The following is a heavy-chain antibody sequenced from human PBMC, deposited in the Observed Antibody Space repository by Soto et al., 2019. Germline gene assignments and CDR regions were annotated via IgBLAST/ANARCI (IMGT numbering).Heavy chain of an antibody. CDR3: AHTRGITIFGVVDFDY. J-gene: IGHJ4*02. CDR2: IYWDDDK. D-gene: IGHD3-3*01. CDR1: GFSLSTSGVG. V-gene: IGHV2-5*02. Sequence: QITLKESGPTLVKPTQTLTLTCTFSGFSLSTSGVGVGWIRQPPGKALEWLALIYWDDDKRYSPSLKSRLTITKDTSKNQVVLTMTNMDPVDTATYYCAHTRGITIFGVVDFDYWGQGTLVTVSS.